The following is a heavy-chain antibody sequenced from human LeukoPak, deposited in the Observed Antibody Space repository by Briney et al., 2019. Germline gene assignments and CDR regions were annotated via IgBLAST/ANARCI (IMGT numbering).Heavy chain of an antibody. CDR2: IYYSGST. CDR1: GGSIKDTTYY. J-gene: IGHJ4*02. D-gene: IGHD3-22*01. V-gene: IGHV4-39*07. Sequence: PSETLSLTCTVSGGSIKDTTYYWGLIRQPPGKGLQWIGRIYYSGSTYYKPSLKSRVTISVDTSTNQFSLKLSSVTAADTAVYYCAREFPKYYYDSSPPVRPTKYYFDYWGQGTLVTVSS. CDR3: AREFPKYYYDSSPPVRPTKYYFDY.